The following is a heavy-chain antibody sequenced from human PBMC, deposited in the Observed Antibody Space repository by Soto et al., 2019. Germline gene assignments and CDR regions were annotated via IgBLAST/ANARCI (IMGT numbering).Heavy chain of an antibody. CDR2: ISYEGSNK. CDR3: ARVVLRFLAGYACGI. Sequence: QVQLVESGGGVVQPGMSLRLSCAASGFTFSSYGMHWVRQAPGKGLEWVAVISYEGSNKYYPDSVKGRFIISRANSKNAVSLQMNSLRAEDTAVYYCARVVLRFLAGYACGIWGQGTIVTVSS. J-gene: IGHJ3*02. CDR1: GFTFSSYG. V-gene: IGHV3-30*03. D-gene: IGHD3-3*01.